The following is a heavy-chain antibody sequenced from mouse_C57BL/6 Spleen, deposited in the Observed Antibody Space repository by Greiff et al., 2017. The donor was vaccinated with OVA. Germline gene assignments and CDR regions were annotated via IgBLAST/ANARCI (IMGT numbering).Heavy chain of an antibody. V-gene: IGHV1-15*01. Sequence: VKLMESGAELVRPGASVTLSCKASGYTFTDYEMHWVKQTPVHGLEWIGAIDPETGGTAYNQKFKGKAILTADKSSSTAYMELRSLTSEDSAVYYCTRFYVDYWGQGTTLTVSS. CDR2: IDPETGGT. CDR3: TRFYVDY. D-gene: IGHD2-3*01. J-gene: IGHJ2*01. CDR1: GYTFTDYE.